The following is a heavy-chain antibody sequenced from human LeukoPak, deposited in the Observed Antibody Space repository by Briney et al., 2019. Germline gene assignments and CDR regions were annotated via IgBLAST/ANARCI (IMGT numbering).Heavy chain of an antibody. CDR2: IKQDGRVK. V-gene: IGHV3-7*01. CDR3: ARDRDDGGFEY. D-gene: IGHD4-23*01. Sequence: GGALRLSCAAPGFTFSNHWMSWVRQAPEKGLEWVANIKQDGRVKQYVDSMKGRFTISRDNAKNSLYLQMNSLRVEDTAVYYCARDRDDGGFEYWGQGTLVTVSS. J-gene: IGHJ4*02. CDR1: GFTFSNHW.